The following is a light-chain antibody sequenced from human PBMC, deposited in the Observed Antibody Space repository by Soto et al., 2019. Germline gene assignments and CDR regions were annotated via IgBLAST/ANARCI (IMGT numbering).Light chain of an antibody. V-gene: IGKV3-15*01. CDR3: QHYNNWPPIT. CDR2: GAS. Sequence: EIVMTQSPATLSVSPGERATLSCRASQSLSSNLAWYQQKPGQAPRLLISGASTRATGIPARFSGSGSGTEFTLTISSLQSEDFAVYYCQHYNNWPPITFGQGTRLETK. CDR1: QSLSSN. J-gene: IGKJ5*01.